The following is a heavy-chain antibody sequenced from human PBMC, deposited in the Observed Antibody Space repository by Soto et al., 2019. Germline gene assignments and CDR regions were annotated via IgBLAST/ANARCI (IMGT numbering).Heavy chain of an antibody. CDR3: ARDFYDYVWGGYLRFDS. CDR1: GFTFSIYV. CDR2: ISSSSSTI. Sequence: PGGSRRLSCAASGFTFSIYVMNWIRQAPGKGLEGGEYISSSSSTISDADAVKGRFTISRDNAKNSLYLQLNSMRAEDTAVYYCARDFYDYVWGGYLRFDSWGQGTLVTVSS. V-gene: IGHV3-48*03. D-gene: IGHD3-16*02. J-gene: IGHJ4*02.